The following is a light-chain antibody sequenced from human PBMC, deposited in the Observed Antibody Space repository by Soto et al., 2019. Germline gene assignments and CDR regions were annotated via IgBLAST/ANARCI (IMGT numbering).Light chain of an antibody. CDR1: QSVSNN. V-gene: IGKV3-15*01. Sequence: EIVMTQSPATLSVSPGERATLSCRASQSVSNNLAWYQKKPGQAPRLLIYGASTRATGIPASFSGSGSGTEFTLTSSSLQSEDFAFYYWQQYNNWWTFGQGTRVDIK. CDR2: GAS. J-gene: IGKJ1*01. CDR3: QQYNNWWT.